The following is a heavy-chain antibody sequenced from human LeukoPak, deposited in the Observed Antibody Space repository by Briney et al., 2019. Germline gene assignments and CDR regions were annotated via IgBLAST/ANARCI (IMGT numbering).Heavy chain of an antibody. V-gene: IGHV3-30-3*01. Sequence: GGSLRLSCAASGFTFSTYILHWVRQAPGKGLEWVAGISYDVTNKYSADSVKGRFTISRDNSKNTLYLQMNSLRAEDTAVYYCAKEFGGYSYGYFDYWGQGTLVTVSP. J-gene: IGHJ4*02. CDR2: ISYDVTNK. CDR1: GFTFSTYI. CDR3: AKEFGGYSYGYFDY. D-gene: IGHD5-18*01.